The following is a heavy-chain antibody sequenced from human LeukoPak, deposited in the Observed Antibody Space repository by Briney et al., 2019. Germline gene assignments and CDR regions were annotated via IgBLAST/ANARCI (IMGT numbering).Heavy chain of an antibody. J-gene: IGHJ4*02. V-gene: IGHV3-48*03. CDR1: GFTFSSYE. CDR3: ARGPVGAIMGY. CDR2: ISSSGSTI. Sequence: GGSLRLSCAASGFTFSSYEMNWVRQAPGKGLEWVSYISSSGSTIYYADPVKGRFTISRDNAKNSLYLQMNSLRAEDTAVYYCARGPVGAIMGYWGQGTLVTVSS. D-gene: IGHD1-26*01.